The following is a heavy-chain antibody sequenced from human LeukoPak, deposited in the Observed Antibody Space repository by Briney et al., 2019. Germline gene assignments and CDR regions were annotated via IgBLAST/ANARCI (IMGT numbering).Heavy chain of an antibody. CDR3: AKGPAFLWSGYYTSFDY. J-gene: IGHJ4*02. V-gene: IGHV4-34*01. CDR1: GGSFSGYY. CDR2: INHSGST. Sequence: PSETLSLTCAVYGGSFSGYYWSWIRQPPGKGLEWIGEINHSGSTNYNPSLKSRVTISVDTSKNQFSLKLSSVTAADTAVYYCAKGPAFLWSGYYTSFDYWGQGTLVTVSS. D-gene: IGHD3-3*01.